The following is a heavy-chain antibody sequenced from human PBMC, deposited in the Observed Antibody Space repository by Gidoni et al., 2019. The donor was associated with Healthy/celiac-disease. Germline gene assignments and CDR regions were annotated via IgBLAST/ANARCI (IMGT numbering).Heavy chain of an antibody. CDR2: IYSCGST. Sequence: EVQLVESGGGLIQPGGHLRLSCAASGFPVSSNYMSWVRQAPGTGLEWVSVIYSCGSTYYADSVKGRFTIARDNSKNTLYLQMNSLRAEDTAVYYCARDVSYDSSGYYLDYWGQGTLVTVSS. D-gene: IGHD3-22*01. J-gene: IGHJ4*02. V-gene: IGHV3-53*01. CDR3: ARDVSYDSSGYYLDY. CDR1: GFPVSSNY.